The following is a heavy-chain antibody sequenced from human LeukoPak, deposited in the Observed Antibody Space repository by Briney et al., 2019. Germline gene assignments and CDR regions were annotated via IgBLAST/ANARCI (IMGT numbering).Heavy chain of an antibody. Sequence: PGGSLRLSCAASGFTFSSYWMHWVRQAPGKGLVWVSHINSDGSSTTYADSVKGRFTISRDNSKNTLYLQMNSLRAEDTAVYYCAKDDSSGYPYYFDYWGQGTLVTVSS. J-gene: IGHJ4*02. CDR2: INSDGSST. D-gene: IGHD3-22*01. V-gene: IGHV3-74*01. CDR3: AKDDSSGYPYYFDY. CDR1: GFTFSSYW.